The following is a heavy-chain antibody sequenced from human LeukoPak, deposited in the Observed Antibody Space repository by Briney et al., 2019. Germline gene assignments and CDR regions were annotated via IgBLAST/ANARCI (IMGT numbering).Heavy chain of an antibody. Sequence: SETLSLTCAVSGGSFSGYYWTWIRQPPGKGLEWIGEINHSGSANYNPSLKSRVTISVDTSKNQFSLKLSSVTAADTAVYYCARHRGWWFTFDYWGQGTLVTVSS. D-gene: IGHD2-15*01. CDR3: ARHRGWWFTFDY. J-gene: IGHJ4*02. V-gene: IGHV4-34*01. CDR2: INHSGSA. CDR1: GGSFSGYY.